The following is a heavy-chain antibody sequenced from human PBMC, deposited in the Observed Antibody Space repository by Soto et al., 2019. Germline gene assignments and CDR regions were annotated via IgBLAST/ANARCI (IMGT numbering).Heavy chain of an antibody. V-gene: IGHV4-39*01. D-gene: IGHD4-17*01. CDR3: ARHDYGDYGLL. CDR2: IYYSGST. J-gene: IGHJ4*02. CDR1: GGSISSSSYY. Sequence: SETLSLTCTVSGGSISSSSYYWGWIRQPPGKGLEWIGSIYYSGSTYYNPSLKSRVTISVDTSKNQFSLKLSSVTAADTAVYYCARHDYGDYGLLWGQGTLVTVSS.